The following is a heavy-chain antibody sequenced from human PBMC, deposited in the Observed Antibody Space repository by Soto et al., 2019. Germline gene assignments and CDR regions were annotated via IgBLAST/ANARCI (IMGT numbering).Heavy chain of an antibody. J-gene: IGHJ6*02. CDR3: ASQYYYGSGSNYNWDGYYYYYGMDV. Sequence: GSLRLSCAASGFTVSSNYMSWVRQAPGKGLEWVSVIYSGGSTYYADSVKGRFTISRDNSKNTLYLQMNSLRAEDTAVYYCASQYYYGSGSNYNWDGYYYYYGMDVWGQGTTVTVSS. V-gene: IGHV3-53*01. CDR2: IYSGGST. CDR1: GFTVSSNY. D-gene: IGHD3-10*01.